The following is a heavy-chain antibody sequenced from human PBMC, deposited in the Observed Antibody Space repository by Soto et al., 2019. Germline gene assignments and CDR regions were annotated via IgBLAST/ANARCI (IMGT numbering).Heavy chain of an antibody. V-gene: IGHV4-30-2*01. D-gene: IGHD3-9*01. CDR2: IYHSGST. J-gene: IGHJ5*02. CDR1: GGSISSGGYS. Sequence: PSETLSLTCAVSGGSISSGGYSWSWIRQPPGKGLEWIGYIYHSGSTYYNPSLKSRVTISVDRSKNQFSLKLSSVTAADTAVYYCARDQQNYDILTGYSNWFDPWGQGTLVTVSS. CDR3: ARDQQNYDILTGYSNWFDP.